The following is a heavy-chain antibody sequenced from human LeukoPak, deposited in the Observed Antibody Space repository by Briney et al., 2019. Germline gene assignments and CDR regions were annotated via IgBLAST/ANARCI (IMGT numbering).Heavy chain of an antibody. CDR3: AKTWYYYDSSGYSESYYFDY. CDR2: ISGSGGST. D-gene: IGHD3-22*01. V-gene: IGHV3-23*01. CDR1: GFTFSSYA. Sequence: PGGSLSLSCAASGFTFSSYAMSWVRQAPGKGLEWVSAISGSGGSTYYADSVKGRFTISRDNSKNTLYLQMNSLRAEDTAVYYCAKTWYYYDSSGYSESYYFDYWGQGTLVTVSA. J-gene: IGHJ4*02.